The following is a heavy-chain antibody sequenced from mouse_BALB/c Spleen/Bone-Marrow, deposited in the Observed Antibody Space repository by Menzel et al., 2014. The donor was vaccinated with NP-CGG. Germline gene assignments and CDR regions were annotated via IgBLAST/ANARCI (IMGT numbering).Heavy chain of an antibody. V-gene: IGHV5-17*02. CDR2: ISSGSSTI. CDR1: GFTFSSFG. Sequence: EVKVVESGGGLVQPGGSRELSCAASGFTFSSFGMHWVRQAPEKGLEWVAYISSGSSTIYYADTVKGRFTISRDNPKNTLFLQMTSLRSEDTAMYYCARDEDYAMDYWGQGTSVTVSS. J-gene: IGHJ4*01. CDR3: ARDEDYAMDY.